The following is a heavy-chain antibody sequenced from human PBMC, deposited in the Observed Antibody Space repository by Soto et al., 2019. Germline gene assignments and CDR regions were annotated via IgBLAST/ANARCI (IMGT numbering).Heavy chain of an antibody. CDR1: GFSFSSYG. D-gene: IGHD5-18*01. V-gene: IGHV3-33*01. Sequence: QVQLVESGGGVVQPGRSLRLSCAASGFSFSSYGMHWVRQAPGKGLEWVAVIWYDGSNEYYADSVKGRFSISRDNSKNTLFLQMSRLKDEDTALYYCATGKTAMANCFDYCGQGTLVTVSP. CDR3: ATGKTAMANCFDY. CDR2: IWYDGSNE. J-gene: IGHJ4*02.